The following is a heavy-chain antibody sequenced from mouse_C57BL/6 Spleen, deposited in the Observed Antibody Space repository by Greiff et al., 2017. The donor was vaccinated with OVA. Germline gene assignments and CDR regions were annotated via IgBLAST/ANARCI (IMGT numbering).Heavy chain of an antibody. J-gene: IGHJ4*01. CDR1: GFTFTDYY. Sequence: EVHLVESGGGLVQPGGSLSLSCAASGFTFTDYYMSWVRQPPGKALEWLGFIRNKANGYTTEYSASVKGRFTISRDNSQSIIYLQMNALRAEDRATYYCAGYRSRGLGAMDYWGQGTSVTVSS. CDR2: IRNKANGYTT. V-gene: IGHV7-3*01. D-gene: IGHD2-2*01. CDR3: AGYRSRGLGAMDY.